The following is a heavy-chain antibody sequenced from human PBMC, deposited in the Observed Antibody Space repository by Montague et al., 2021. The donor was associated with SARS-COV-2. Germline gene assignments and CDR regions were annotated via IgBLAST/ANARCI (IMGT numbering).Heavy chain of an antibody. D-gene: IGHD1/OR15-1a*01. CDR1: GASITTYY. V-gene: IGHV4-59*13. CDR2: IYYNEKT. Sequence: SETLSLTCAVSGASITTYYWSWIRQPPGQGLEWIGHIYYNEKTNYNPSLKSRVTISMDTPMNHFSLKVTSVTAADTALYFCAGGQQMNYFDFWGQATLVTVSS. J-gene: IGHJ4*02. CDR3: AGGQQMNYFDF.